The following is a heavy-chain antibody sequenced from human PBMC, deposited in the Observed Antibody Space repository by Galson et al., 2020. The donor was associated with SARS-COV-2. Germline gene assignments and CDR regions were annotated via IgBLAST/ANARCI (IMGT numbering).Heavy chain of an antibody. Sequence: SETLSLTCAVYGGSFSGYYWSWIRQPPGKGLEWIGEINHSGSTNYNPSLKSRVTISVDTSKNQFSLKLSSVTAADTAVYYCASSNYYDSSGYYYNLDYWGQGTLVTVSS. CDR1: GGSFSGYY. J-gene: IGHJ4*02. V-gene: IGHV4-34*01. CDR2: INHSGST. CDR3: ASSNYYDSSGYYYNLDY. D-gene: IGHD3-22*01.